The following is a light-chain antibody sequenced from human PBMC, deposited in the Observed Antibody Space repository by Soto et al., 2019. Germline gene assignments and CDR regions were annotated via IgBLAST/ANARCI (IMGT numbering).Light chain of an antibody. V-gene: IGLV1-51*01. J-gene: IGLJ1*01. Sequence: QCVLTQPPSVSASPGQKVTISCSGSSSNIGNNYVSWYQQLPGTAPKLLIYDNNKRPSGIPDRFSGSKSGTSATLGITGLQTGDEADYYCGTWDSSLSYVFGTGTKVTVL. CDR2: DNN. CDR1: SSNIGNNY. CDR3: GTWDSSLSYV.